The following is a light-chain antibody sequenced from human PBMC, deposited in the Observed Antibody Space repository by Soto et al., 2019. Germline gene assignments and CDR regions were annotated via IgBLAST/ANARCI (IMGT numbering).Light chain of an antibody. CDR2: AAS. CDR1: QGISSY. CDR3: QQYYSYPRT. Sequence: AIRMTQSPSSFSASTGDRVTITCLASQGISSYLAWYQQKPGKAPKLLIYAASTLQSGVPSRFSGSGSGTDFPLTISCLQSEDFATYYCQQYYSYPRTFGPGTKVDIK. J-gene: IGKJ3*01. V-gene: IGKV1-8*01.